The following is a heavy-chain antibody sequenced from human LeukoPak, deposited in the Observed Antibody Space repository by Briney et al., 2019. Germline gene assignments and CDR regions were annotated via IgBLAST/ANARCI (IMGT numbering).Heavy chain of an antibody. D-gene: IGHD5-18*01. Sequence: SETLSLTCAVFGGSFSGYYWSWIRQPPGKGLEWIGEINHSGSTNYNPSLKSRVTISVDTSKNQFSLKLSSVTAADTAVYYCASYVDTAMVGYYFDYWGQGTLVTVSS. CDR1: GGSFSGYY. CDR2: INHSGST. V-gene: IGHV4-34*01. CDR3: ASYVDTAMVGYYFDY. J-gene: IGHJ4*02.